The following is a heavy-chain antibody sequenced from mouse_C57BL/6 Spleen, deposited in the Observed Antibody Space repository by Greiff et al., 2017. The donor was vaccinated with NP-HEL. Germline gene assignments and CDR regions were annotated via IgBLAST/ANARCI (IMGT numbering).Heavy chain of an antibody. Sequence: EVKLMESGGGLVQPGGSMKLSCAASGFTFSDAWMDWVRQSPEKGLEWVAEIRNKANNHATYYAESVKGRFTISRDDSKSSVYLQMNSLRAEDTGIYYCTRRRLYYGSRYFDYWGQGTTLTVSS. D-gene: IGHD1-1*01. CDR2: IRNKANNHAT. J-gene: IGHJ2*01. CDR1: GFTFSDAW. CDR3: TRRRLYYGSRYFDY. V-gene: IGHV6-6*01.